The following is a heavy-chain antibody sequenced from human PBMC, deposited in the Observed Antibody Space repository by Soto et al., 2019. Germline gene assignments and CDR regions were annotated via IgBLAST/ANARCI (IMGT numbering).Heavy chain of an antibody. Sequence: QVQLVQSGAEVKKPGSSVKVSCKASGGTFSNYAITWVRQAPGQGLEWLGRIIPIFGTRDYAQKFQGRVSISEDESTTTAYMEQSSLRSVDTAVYYCAKDGGIDSYFGNWFDPWGQGTLVTVSS. D-gene: IGHD1-26*01. V-gene: IGHV1-69*15. CDR2: IIPIFGTR. CDR3: AKDGGIDSYFGNWFDP. CDR1: GGTFSNYA. J-gene: IGHJ5*02.